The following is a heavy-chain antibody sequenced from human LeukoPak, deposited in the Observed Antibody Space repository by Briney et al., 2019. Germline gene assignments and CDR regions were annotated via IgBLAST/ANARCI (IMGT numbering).Heavy chain of an antibody. Sequence: GSLRLSCAASGFTFSSYAMSGARQPPGKGLEWIGSIYYSGSTYYNPSLKSRVTISVDTSKNQFSLKLSSVTAADTAVYYCARDGYSGNDGLWGQGTLVTVSS. CDR1: GFTFSSYA. D-gene: IGHD5-12*01. CDR3: ARDGYSGNDGL. CDR2: IYYSGST. J-gene: IGHJ4*02. V-gene: IGHV4-39*07.